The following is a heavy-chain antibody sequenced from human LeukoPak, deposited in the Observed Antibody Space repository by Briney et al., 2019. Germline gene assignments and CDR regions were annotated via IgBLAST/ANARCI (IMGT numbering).Heavy chain of an antibody. CDR3: ARDRVYCSSTSCYGSNWFDP. CDR2: INPNSGGT. J-gene: IGHJ5*02. Sequence: ASVKVSCKASGYTFTGYYMHWVRQAPGQGLEWMGWINPNSGGTNYAQKFQGRVTMTRDTSISTAYMELSRLRSDDTAVYYCARDRVYCSSTSCYGSNWFDPWGQGTLVTVSS. V-gene: IGHV1-2*02. D-gene: IGHD2-2*01. CDR1: GYTFTGYY.